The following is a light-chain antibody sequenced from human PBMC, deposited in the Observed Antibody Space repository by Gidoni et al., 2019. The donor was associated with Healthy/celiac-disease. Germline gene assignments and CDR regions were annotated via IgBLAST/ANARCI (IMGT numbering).Light chain of an antibody. CDR1: ALPKQY. CDR2: KDS. CDR3: QSADSSGTFVV. Sequence: SYELTQQPSVSGSPGQTARITCSGDALPKQYAYWYQQKPGQAPVLVIYKDSERPSGIPERFSGSSSGTTVTLTISGVQAEDEADYYCQSADSSGTFVVFGGGTKLTVL. J-gene: IGLJ2*01. V-gene: IGLV3-25*03.